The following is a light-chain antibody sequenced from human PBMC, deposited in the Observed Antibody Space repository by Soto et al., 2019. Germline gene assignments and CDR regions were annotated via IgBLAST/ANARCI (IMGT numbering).Light chain of an antibody. V-gene: IGKV1D-16*01. Sequence: DIQMTQSPSSVSECVGYIFTITFRASQGMSSWLAWYQQKPGKATKLLIYAASSLQSGVPPRFSGGGSGTDFTLTISSLQPEDFATYYCQQYNSYTWTFGQGTKVDIK. CDR1: QGMSSW. CDR2: AAS. J-gene: IGKJ1*01. CDR3: QQYNSYTWT.